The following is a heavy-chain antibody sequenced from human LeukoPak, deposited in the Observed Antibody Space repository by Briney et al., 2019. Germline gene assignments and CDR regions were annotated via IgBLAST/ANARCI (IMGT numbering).Heavy chain of an antibody. Sequence: PGRSLRLSCAASGFTFSSYSMHWVRQAPGKGLEWVAVIWYDGSNKYCADSVKGRFTISRDNSKNTLYLQMNSLRAEDTAVYYCAKDLEDDYGGNSLDYWGQGTLVTVSS. V-gene: IGHV3-33*06. J-gene: IGHJ4*02. D-gene: IGHD4-23*01. CDR3: AKDLEDDYGGNSLDY. CDR2: IWYDGSNK. CDR1: GFTFSSYS.